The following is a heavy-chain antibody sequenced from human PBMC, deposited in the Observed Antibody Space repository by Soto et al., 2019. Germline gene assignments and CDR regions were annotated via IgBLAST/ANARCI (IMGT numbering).Heavy chain of an antibody. Sequence: ASVKVSCKASGYTFTSYGISWVRQAPGQGLEWMGWISAYNGNTNYAQKLQGRVTMTTDTSTRTAYMELRSLRSDDTAVYYCARSGIAGAGPTRGFDYWGQGTLVTVSS. J-gene: IGHJ4*02. CDR3: ARSGIAGAGPTRGFDY. V-gene: IGHV1-18*01. D-gene: IGHD6-13*01. CDR1: GYTFTSYG. CDR2: ISAYNGNT.